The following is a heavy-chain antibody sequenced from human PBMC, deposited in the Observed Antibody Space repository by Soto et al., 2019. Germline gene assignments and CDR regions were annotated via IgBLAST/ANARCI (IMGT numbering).Heavy chain of an antibody. V-gene: IGHV4-4*02. CDR1: GVSISSGNW. J-gene: IGHJ5*02. CDR3: AKPQPITIGPGWFDP. Sequence: LSLTCDVSGVSISSGNWWSWVRQPPGKGLEWIAEVYNDGSANYHPSLESRATISVDRSKNQFSLRLSSVTAADTAVYYCAKPQPITIGPGWFDPWGQGTLVTVSS. CDR2: VYNDGSA. D-gene: IGHD3-3*01.